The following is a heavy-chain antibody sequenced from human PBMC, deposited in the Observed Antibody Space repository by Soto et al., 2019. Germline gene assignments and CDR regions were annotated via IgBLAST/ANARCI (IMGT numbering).Heavy chain of an antibody. CDR2: ISSSGSTI. Sequence: GGSLRLSCAASGFTFSDYYMSWIRQAPGKWLEWVSYISSSGSTIYYADSVKGRFTISRDNAKNSLYLQMNSLRAEDTAVYYCARVLYDYAELDYWGQGXLVTVYS. CDR3: ARVLYDYAELDY. D-gene: IGHD4-17*01. CDR1: GFTFSDYY. J-gene: IGHJ4*02. V-gene: IGHV3-11*01.